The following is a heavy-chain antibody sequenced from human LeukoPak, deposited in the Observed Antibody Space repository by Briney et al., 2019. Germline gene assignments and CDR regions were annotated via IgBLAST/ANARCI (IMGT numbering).Heavy chain of an antibody. Sequence: ASVTLSCKASGGTFSGYAISWVRQAPGQGLEWMGGIIPIFGTANYAQKFQGRVTITADESTSTAYMELSSLRSEDTAVYYCARGSSSWYHYFDYWGQGTLVTVSS. V-gene: IGHV1-69*01. D-gene: IGHD6-13*01. J-gene: IGHJ4*02. CDR2: IIPIFGTA. CDR1: GGTFSGYA. CDR3: ARGSSSWYHYFDY.